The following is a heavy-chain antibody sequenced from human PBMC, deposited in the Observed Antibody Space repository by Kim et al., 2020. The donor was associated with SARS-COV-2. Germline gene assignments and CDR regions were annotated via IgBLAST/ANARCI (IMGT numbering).Heavy chain of an antibody. CDR2: T. V-gene: IGHV4-39*01. D-gene: IGHD3-3*01. J-gene: IGHJ4*02. CDR3: ARRGWELYAFDY. Sequence: TSYAPSLCSRVTISADTSRNLFSLSRSSVTAADTAVYYCARRGWELYAFDYWGQGALVTVSS.